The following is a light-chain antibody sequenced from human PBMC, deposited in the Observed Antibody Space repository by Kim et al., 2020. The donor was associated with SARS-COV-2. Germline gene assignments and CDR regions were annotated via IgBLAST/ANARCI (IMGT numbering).Light chain of an antibody. V-gene: IGLV1-40*01. J-gene: IGLJ3*02. CDR2: DNN. CDR3: QSYDSGLSGSGV. Sequence: VTISCTWSSSNIGAGYNVHWYQQLPGTAPKLLIYDNNNRPSGVPDRFSGSKSATSASLAITGLQAEDEADYYCQSYDSGLSGSGVFGGGTQLTVL. CDR1: SSNIGAGYN.